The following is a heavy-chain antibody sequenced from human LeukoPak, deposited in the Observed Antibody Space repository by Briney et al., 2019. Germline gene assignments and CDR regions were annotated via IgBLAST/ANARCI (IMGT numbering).Heavy chain of an antibody. CDR2: IKSKTDGGTT. D-gene: IGHD5-18*01. CDR3: TTETPYSYGPPAFDY. J-gene: IGHJ4*02. CDR1: GFTFSNAW. V-gene: IGHV3-15*01. Sequence: GGSLRLSCAASGFTFSNAWMSWVRQAPGKGLKWVGRIKSKTDGGTTDYAAPVKGRFTISRDDSKNTLYLQMNSLKTEDTAVYYCTTETPYSYGPPAFDYWGQGTLVTVSS.